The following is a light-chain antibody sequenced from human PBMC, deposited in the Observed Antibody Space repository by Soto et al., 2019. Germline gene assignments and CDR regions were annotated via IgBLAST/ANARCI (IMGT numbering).Light chain of an antibody. V-gene: IGLV2-14*01. Sequence: QNVLAQPAYVSGSPGQSIAMSCTGTSSDVGGYNYVSWYQQHPGKAPKLMIYEVSNRPSGVSNRFSGSKSGNTASLTISGLQAEDEADYYCRSYTSSSVYVFGTGTKVTVL. CDR2: EVS. CDR1: SSDVGGYNY. J-gene: IGLJ1*01. CDR3: RSYTSSSVYV.